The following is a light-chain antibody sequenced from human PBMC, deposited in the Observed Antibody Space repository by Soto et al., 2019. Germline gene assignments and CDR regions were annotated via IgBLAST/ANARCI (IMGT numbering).Light chain of an antibody. CDR3: RQYGSSPPYT. V-gene: IGKV3-20*01. J-gene: IGKJ2*01. Sequence: EIVLTQSPGTLSLSPGERATLSCRASQSVSSSYVAWYQQKPGQAPRLVIYGASSRATGIPDRLSCSGAGTDFTLPISRLEPEDVAVYYCRQYGSSPPYTFGQGTKLEIK. CDR1: QSVSSSY. CDR2: GAS.